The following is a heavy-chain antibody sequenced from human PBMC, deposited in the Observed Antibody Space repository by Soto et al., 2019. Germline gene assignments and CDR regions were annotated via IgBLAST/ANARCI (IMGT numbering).Heavy chain of an antibody. V-gene: IGHV3-11*06. D-gene: IGHD1-1*01. J-gene: IGHJ4*02. CDR1: GFTFSDQY. CDR2: SSNNASFT. Sequence: GGSLRLSCAASGFTFSDQYMHWIRQAPGERLEWIGYSSNNASFTRYADSVKGRFSISRDNAKNSLYLQINSLRGDDTAIYYCVRSGDNYNLLDYWGQGTPVTVSS. CDR3: VRSGDNYNLLDY.